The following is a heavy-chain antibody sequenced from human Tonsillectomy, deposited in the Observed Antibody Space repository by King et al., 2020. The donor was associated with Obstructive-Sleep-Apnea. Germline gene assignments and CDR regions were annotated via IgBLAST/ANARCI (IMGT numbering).Heavy chain of an antibody. V-gene: IGHV3-7*03. CDR1: GFTFTSSY. J-gene: IGHJ4*02. CDR3: VRKRGDY. CDR2: IKQDGSET. Sequence: VQLVESGGGLVQPGESLRLSCAASGFTFTSSYMGWVRQAPGKGLEWVANIKQDGSETYYVDSVKGRFTISRDNAKDSLYLQMNSLRAEDTAVYYCVRKRGDYWGQGTLVTVSS. D-gene: IGHD5-24*01.